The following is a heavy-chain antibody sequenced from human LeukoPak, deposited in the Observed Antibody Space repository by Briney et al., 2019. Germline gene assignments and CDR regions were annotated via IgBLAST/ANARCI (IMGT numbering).Heavy chain of an antibody. J-gene: IGHJ4*02. V-gene: IGHV3-30*04. Sequence: GGSLRLSCAASGFTFSSYTMHWVRQAPGKGLEWVAVISYDERNKYYVDSVKGRFTISRDNSKNTLYLQMNSLRPEDTAVYYCAKDKCSSTYCSFDYWGQGTLVTVSS. D-gene: IGHD2-2*01. CDR2: ISYDERNK. CDR1: GFTFSSYT. CDR3: AKDKCSSTYCSFDY.